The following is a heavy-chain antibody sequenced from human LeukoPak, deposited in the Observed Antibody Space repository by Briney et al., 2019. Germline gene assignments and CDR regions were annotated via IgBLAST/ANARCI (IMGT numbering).Heavy chain of an antibody. V-gene: IGHV3-7*01. J-gene: IGHJ4*02. CDR3: ARVSVRGVLPPYFDY. CDR1: GFTFSSYW. CDR2: INQDGSEK. Sequence: GGSLRLSCAASGFTFSSYWMSWVRQAPGKGLEWVANINQDGSEKYYVDSVKGRFTISRDNAKNSLYLQMNSLRAEDTAVYYCARVSVRGVLPPYFDYWGQGTLVTVSS. D-gene: IGHD3-10*01.